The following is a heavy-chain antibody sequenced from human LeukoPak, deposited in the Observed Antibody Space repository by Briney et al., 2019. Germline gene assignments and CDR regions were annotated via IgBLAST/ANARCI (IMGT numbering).Heavy chain of an antibody. J-gene: IGHJ4*02. Sequence: PSETLSLTCSVSGGSTSSNNHFWGWIRQPPGKGLEWVSCISSSSNYIYYADSVKGRVTMSRDNAKNSMYLQMNSLRAEDTAVYYCARSITAGGDFDSWGQGTLVTVSS. CDR1: GGSTSSNNHF. D-gene: IGHD6-13*01. V-gene: IGHV3-21*01. CDR2: ISSSSNYI. CDR3: ARSITAGGDFDS.